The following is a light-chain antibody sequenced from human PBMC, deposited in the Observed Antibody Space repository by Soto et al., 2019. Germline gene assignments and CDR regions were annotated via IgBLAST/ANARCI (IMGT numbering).Light chain of an antibody. Sequence: QSVLTQPPSASGTPGQRVTISCSGSSSNIGSNYVYWYQQLPGTAPKLLIYRNNQRPSGVPDRFSGSKSGTSASLAISGLRSEDEADYFCTSYTSSRTLDVFGTGTKVTVL. J-gene: IGLJ1*01. CDR2: RNN. V-gene: IGLV1-47*01. CDR1: SSNIGSNY. CDR3: TSYTSSRTLDV.